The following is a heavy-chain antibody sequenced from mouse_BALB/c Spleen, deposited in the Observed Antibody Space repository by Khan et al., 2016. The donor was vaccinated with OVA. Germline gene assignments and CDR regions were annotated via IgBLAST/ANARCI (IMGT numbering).Heavy chain of an antibody. D-gene: IGHD1-1*02. CDR3: AKWGGGCTYAMDY. J-gene: IGHJ4*01. V-gene: IGHV2-3*01. CDR2: IWGDGST. CDR1: GFSLTTYG. Sequence: QVQLQESGPGLVAPSHSLSITCTVSGFSLTTYGVNWIRQPPGKGLEWLGVIWGDGSTNYHSALISRLSISKDDSKSHVVLKLNSLQTVDTSTYYCAKWGGGCTYAMDYWGQGTSVTVSS.